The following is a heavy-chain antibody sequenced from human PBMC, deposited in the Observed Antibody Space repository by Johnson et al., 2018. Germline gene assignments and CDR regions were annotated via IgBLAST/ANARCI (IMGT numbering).Heavy chain of an antibody. D-gene: IGHD6-19*01. CDR1: GFTFSDYY. V-gene: IGHV3-11*04. CDR3: ARDSPGGGWPLDAFDI. J-gene: IGHJ3*02. CDR2: ISSSGSTI. Sequence: VQLVETGGGVVQXGRSLRLSCAASGFTFSDYYMSRIRQAPGKGLEWVSYISSSGSTIYYADSVKGRFTISRDNAKNSLYLQMNSLRAEDTAVYYCARDSPGGGWPLDAFDIWGQGTMVTVSS.